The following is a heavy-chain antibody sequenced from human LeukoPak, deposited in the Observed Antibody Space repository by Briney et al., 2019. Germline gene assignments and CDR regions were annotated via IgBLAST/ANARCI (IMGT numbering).Heavy chain of an antibody. CDR2: ISNSGSTI. Sequence: GGSLRLSCAASGFIFSSYEMSWVRHVPGKGLEWISYISNSGSTIYYADSVKGRFTISRDNAKNSLYLQMNSLRAEDTAVYYCARRAGGYSHPYDYWGQGSLVTVSS. CDR1: GFIFSSYE. CDR3: ARRAGGYSHPYDY. D-gene: IGHD4-23*01. V-gene: IGHV3-48*03. J-gene: IGHJ4*02.